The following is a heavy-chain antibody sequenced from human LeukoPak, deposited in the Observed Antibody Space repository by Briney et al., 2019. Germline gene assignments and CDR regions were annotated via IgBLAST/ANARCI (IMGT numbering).Heavy chain of an antibody. V-gene: IGHV4-59*08. CDR3: ATSKLQLFPFDY. J-gene: IGHJ4*02. CDR1: GGSISSYY. D-gene: IGHD3-10*01. CDR2: IYYRGGT. Sequence: PSETLSLTCTVSGGSISSYYWSWIRQPPGKGLEWIGNIYYRGGTNYNPSFKSRLTISVDTSKNQFSLKLSSVTAADTAVYYCATSKLQLFPFDYWGQGTLVTVSS.